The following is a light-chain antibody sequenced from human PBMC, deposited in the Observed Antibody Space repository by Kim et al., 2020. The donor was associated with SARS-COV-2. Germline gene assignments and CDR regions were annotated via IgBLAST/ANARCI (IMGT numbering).Light chain of an antibody. CDR3: QHYDSMPPWT. V-gene: IGKV3-15*01. CDR1: QSVRNH. CDR2: DAS. Sequence: VSPGEGATLSCRASQSVRNHVAWYQQKHGQSPRLLIYDASTRATGIPARFSGSASGTEFTLTITSLQSEDFAIYYCQHYDSMPPWTFGRGTKLEI. J-gene: IGKJ1*01.